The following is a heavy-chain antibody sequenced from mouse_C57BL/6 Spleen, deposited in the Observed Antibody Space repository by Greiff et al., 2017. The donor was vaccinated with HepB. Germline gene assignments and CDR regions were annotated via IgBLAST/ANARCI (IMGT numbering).Heavy chain of an antibody. CDR1: GYSITSGYY. J-gene: IGHJ2*01. V-gene: IGHV3-6*01. CDR3: ARDYYGSYYFDY. CDR2: ISYDGSN. Sequence: EVKLVESGPGLVKPSQSLSLTCSVTGYSITSGYYWNWIRQFPGNKLEWMGYISYDGSNNYNPSLKNRISITRDTSKNQFFLNLNSVTTEDTATYYCARDYYGSYYFDYWGQGTTLTVSS. D-gene: IGHD1-1*01.